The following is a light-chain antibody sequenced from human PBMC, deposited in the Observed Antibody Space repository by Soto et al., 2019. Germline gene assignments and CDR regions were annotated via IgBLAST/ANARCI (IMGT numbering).Light chain of an antibody. CDR2: EVS. J-gene: IGLJ2*01. Sequence: QSALTQPASVSGSPGQSITISCTGTSSDVGSYNFVSWYQQHPGKAPEFIIYEVSKRPSGVSNRFSGSKSGNTASLTISGLQAEDEADYYCCSYADITSVIFGGGTQLTV. CDR3: CSYADITSVI. CDR1: SSDVGSYNF. V-gene: IGLV2-23*02.